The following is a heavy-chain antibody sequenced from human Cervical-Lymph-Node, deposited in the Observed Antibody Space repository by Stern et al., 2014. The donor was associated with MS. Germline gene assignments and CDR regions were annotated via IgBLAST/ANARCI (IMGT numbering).Heavy chain of an antibody. CDR1: GFTFTDHY. CDR2: ISRSGDTI. Sequence: VKLVESGGGLVKPGESLRLSCAASGFTFTDHYMSWVRQAPGKGLEWVSYISRSGDTIYYADSVKGRFTISRDIVKNSLYLQMNSLRAEDAALYYCARGGSAYYYGMDVWGQGTAVTVSS. J-gene: IGHJ6*02. V-gene: IGHV3-11*01. CDR3: ARGGSAYYYGMDV.